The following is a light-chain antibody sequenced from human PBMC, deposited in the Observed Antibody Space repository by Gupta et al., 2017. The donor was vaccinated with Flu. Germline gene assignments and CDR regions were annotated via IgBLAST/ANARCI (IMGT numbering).Light chain of an antibody. V-gene: IGKV1-39*01. Sequence: DIQMTQSPSSLSAPVGDRITISCRASQNIHTYLNWYQQRPGNSPKLLIHGASSLQSGVPSRFSGSGSGTQFILTISSLQAGDFATYYCQQSHTMPHTFGQGTKLDIK. J-gene: IGKJ2*01. CDR1: QNIHTY. CDR2: GAS. CDR3: QQSHTMPHT.